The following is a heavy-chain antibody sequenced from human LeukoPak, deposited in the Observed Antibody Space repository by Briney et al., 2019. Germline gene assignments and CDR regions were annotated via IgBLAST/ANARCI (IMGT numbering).Heavy chain of an antibody. Sequence: GGSLRLSCAASGFTFSSYAMSWVRQAPGKGLEWVSTISGSGGSTYYTDSVKGRFTISRDNSKNTLYLQMNSLRAEDTAVYYCAKDRTSMVTTGLDYWGQGTLVTVSS. D-gene: IGHD4-17*01. CDR2: ISGSGGST. CDR3: AKDRTSMVTTGLDY. V-gene: IGHV3-23*01. CDR1: GFTFSSYA. J-gene: IGHJ4*02.